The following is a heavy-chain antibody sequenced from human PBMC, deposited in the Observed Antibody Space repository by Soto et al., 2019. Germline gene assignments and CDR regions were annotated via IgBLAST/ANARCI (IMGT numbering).Heavy chain of an antibody. CDR2: INPSGGST. D-gene: IGHD3-3*01. J-gene: IGHJ5*02. CDR3: ARAFEFWSGYGWFDP. V-gene: IGHV1-46*01. Sequence: GASVKVSCKASGYTFTSYYMHWVRQAPGQGLEWMGIINPSGGSTSYAQKFQGRVTMTRDTSTSTVYMELSSLRSEDTAVYYCARAFEFWSGYGWFDPSRQGHLVPACS. CDR1: GYTFTSYY.